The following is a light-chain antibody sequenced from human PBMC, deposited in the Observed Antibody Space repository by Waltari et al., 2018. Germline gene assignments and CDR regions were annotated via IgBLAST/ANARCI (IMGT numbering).Light chain of an antibody. V-gene: IGLV1-47*01. CDR3: AVWDDVLSSWV. J-gene: IGLJ3*02. CDR2: KND. Sequence: QSALTQPPSASGTPGQGVTIYCSGSSSNIGRTYVYWYQQVSGVAPKLLMFKNDQRPSGVPDRFSGSRSGASASLAISGLRSEDEGDYSCAVWDDVLSSWVFGGGTKLTVL. CDR1: SSNIGRTY.